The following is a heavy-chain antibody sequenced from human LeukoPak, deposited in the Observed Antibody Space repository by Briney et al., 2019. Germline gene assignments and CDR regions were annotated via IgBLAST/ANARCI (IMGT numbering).Heavy chain of an antibody. V-gene: IGHV3-66*02. J-gene: IGHJ6*03. CDR3: ARVGYSSSWHYYMDV. D-gene: IGHD6-13*01. CDR2: IYRGGKT. CDR1: GLTVSSNY. Sequence: GGSLRLSCAASGLTVSSNYMSWVRQAPGKGLVWVSIIYRGGKTYYADSVKGRFTISRDNSKNTLYLQMNSLRAEETAVYYCARVGYSSSWHYYMDVWGKGTTVTVSS.